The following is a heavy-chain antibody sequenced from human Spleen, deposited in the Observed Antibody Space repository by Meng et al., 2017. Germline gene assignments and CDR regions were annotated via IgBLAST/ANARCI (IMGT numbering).Heavy chain of an antibody. J-gene: IGHJ4*02. D-gene: IGHD5-24*01. CDR3: ARGPIQLGGIADF. CDR1: GYTFTKYA. CDR2: INAGTGNT. Sequence: QVQLVQSGAEVKKPGASVKVSCKASGYTFTKYAMHWVRQAPGQRLEWMGWINAGTGNTKYSQKFQGRVTITRDTSASTAYMELTSLRSEDTAVYYCARGPIQLGGIADFWGQGTLVTVSS. V-gene: IGHV1-3*01.